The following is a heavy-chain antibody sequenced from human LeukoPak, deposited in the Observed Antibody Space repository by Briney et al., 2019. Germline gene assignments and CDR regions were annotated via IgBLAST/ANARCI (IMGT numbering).Heavy chain of an antibody. V-gene: IGHV3-9*01. Sequence: PGRSLRLSCAASGFIFDDYAMHWVRHVPGKGLEWVSGISWNSGSIGYADSVKGRFTISRDNVKNSLYLEMNSLRAEDTAFYYCVKDATRYYYGSGTYPAYWGQGTLVTVSS. D-gene: IGHD3-10*01. CDR2: ISWNSGSI. J-gene: IGHJ4*02. CDR3: VKDATRYYYGSGTYPAY. CDR1: GFIFDDYA.